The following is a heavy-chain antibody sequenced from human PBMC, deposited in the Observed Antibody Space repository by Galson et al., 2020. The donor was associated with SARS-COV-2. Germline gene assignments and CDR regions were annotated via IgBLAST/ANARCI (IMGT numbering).Heavy chain of an antibody. Sequence: SETLSLTCAVYGGSFSGYYLSWIRQPPGKGLEWIGEINHSGSTNYNPSLKSRVTISVDTSKNQFSLKLSSVTAADTAVYYCARGPYSSSFFGIKNWFDPWGQGTLVTVSS. V-gene: IGHV4-34*01. CDR2: INHSGST. D-gene: IGHD6-6*01. CDR1: GGSFSGYY. J-gene: IGHJ5*02. CDR3: ARGPYSSSFFGIKNWFDP.